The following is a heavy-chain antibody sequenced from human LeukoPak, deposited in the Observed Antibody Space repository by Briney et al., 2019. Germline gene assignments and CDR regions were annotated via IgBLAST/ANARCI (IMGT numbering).Heavy chain of an antibody. Sequence: ASVKVSCKASGYTFTGYYMHWVRQAPGQGLEWRGWINPNSGGTNYAQKFQGRVTMTRDTSISTAYMELSRLRSDDTGVYYCARDTYVYSPLDYWGQGTLVTVSS. CDR1: GYTFTGYY. D-gene: IGHD3-16*01. CDR3: ARDTYVYSPLDY. V-gene: IGHV1-2*02. CDR2: INPNSGGT. J-gene: IGHJ4*02.